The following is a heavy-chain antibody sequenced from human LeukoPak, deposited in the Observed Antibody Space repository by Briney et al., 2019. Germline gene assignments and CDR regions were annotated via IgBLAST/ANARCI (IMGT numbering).Heavy chain of an antibody. D-gene: IGHD2-15*01. Sequence: GGSLRLTCAASGFTFSSYWRQWGRRAPGRGVVGFSRINSDGGSTRYEASVKGRVTISGDDAKNTLYLQMNSLRAEDTAVYYCARDAYNVVYYYGRDVGGQGTTVTVSS. CDR1: GFTFSSYW. CDR2: INSDGGST. J-gene: IGHJ6*02. CDR3: ARDAYNVVYYYGRDV. V-gene: IGHV3-74*01.